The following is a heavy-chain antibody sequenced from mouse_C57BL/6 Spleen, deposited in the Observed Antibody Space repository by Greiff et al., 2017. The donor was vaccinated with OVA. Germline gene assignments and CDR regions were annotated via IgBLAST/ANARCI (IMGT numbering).Heavy chain of an antibody. D-gene: IGHD1-1*01. Sequence: QVQLQQPGAELVKPGASVKMSCKASGYTFTSYWITWVKQRPGQGLEWIGDIYPGSGSTNYNEKFKSKATLTVDTSSSTAYMQLSSLTSEDSAVYCCARRGYYYGSSYGYFDYWDQGTTLTVSS. J-gene: IGHJ2*01. CDR2: IYPGSGST. V-gene: IGHV1-55*01. CDR1: GYTFTSYW. CDR3: ARRGYYYGSSYGYFDY.